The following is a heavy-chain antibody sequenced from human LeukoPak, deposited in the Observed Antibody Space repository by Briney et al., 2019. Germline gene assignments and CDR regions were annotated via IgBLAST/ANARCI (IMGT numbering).Heavy chain of an antibody. CDR3: ARGPFVVVVVAATRGTGFDP. CDR2: IYYSGSN. Sequence: SETLSLTCTVSGGSISSGGYYWSWIRQHPGKGLEWIGYIYYSGSNYCNPSLKSRVTISVDTSKNQFSLKLSSVTAADTAVYYCARGPFVVVVVAATRGTGFDPWGQGTLVTVSS. V-gene: IGHV4-31*03. CDR1: GGSISSGGYY. J-gene: IGHJ5*02. D-gene: IGHD2-15*01.